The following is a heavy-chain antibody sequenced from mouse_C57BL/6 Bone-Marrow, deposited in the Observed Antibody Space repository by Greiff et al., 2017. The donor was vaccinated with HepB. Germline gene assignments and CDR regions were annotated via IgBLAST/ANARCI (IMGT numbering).Heavy chain of an antibody. CDR3: AREGNWERDY. Sequence: QVHVKQSGAELARPGASVKLSCKASGYTFTSYGISWVKQRTGQGLEWIGEIYPRSGNTYYNEKFKGKATLTADKSSSTAYMELRSLTSEDSAVYFCAREGNWERDYWGQGTTLTVSS. CDR1: GYTFTSYG. D-gene: IGHD4-1*01. V-gene: IGHV1-81*01. J-gene: IGHJ2*01. CDR2: IYPRSGNT.